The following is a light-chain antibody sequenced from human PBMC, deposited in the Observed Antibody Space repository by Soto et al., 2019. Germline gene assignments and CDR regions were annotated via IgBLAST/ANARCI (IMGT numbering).Light chain of an antibody. J-gene: IGKJ5*01. CDR3: QQYNNWPSIT. Sequence: EVVMTQSPDTLSVSPGERATLSCRASQSVSSNLAWYQQKLGQAPRLLIYGASTRATDIPPRFSGSGSGTEFTLTISSLQSEDFAVYYCQQYNNWPSITFGQGTRLEIK. V-gene: IGKV3-15*01. CDR1: QSVSSN. CDR2: GAS.